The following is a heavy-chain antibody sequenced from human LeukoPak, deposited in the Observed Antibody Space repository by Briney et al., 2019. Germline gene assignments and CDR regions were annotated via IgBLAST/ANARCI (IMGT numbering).Heavy chain of an antibody. CDR3: ARVEVGLGAFDI. Sequence: ASVKVSCKASGYTFSNYDISWVRQAPGQGLEWMGWISAYNGNTNYAQNLQGSVTMTTDTSTSTAYMELRSLRSDDTAVYYCARVEVGLGAFDIWGQGTMVTVSS. CDR1: GYTFSNYD. V-gene: IGHV1-18*01. CDR2: ISAYNGNT. D-gene: IGHD1-1*01. J-gene: IGHJ3*02.